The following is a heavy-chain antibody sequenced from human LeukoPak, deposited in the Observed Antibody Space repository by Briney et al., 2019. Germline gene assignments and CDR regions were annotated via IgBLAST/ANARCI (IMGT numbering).Heavy chain of an antibody. CDR1: GGSISSNNW. Sequence: PSGTLSLTCAVSGGSISSNNWWGWVRQPPGKGLEWIGEIYHSGSPNYNPSLKSRVTISVDKSRNHFSLNLSSVTAADAAVYYCARVNINNWHSCDYWGQGTLVTVSS. J-gene: IGHJ4*02. CDR2: IYHSGSP. V-gene: IGHV4-4*02. CDR3: ARVNINNWHSCDY. D-gene: IGHD1-1*01.